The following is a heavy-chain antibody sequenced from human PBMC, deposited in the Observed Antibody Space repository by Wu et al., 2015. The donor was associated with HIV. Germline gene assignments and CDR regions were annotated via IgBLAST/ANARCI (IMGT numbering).Heavy chain of an antibody. J-gene: IGHJ4*02. Sequence: VQLVQSGTEVKKSGASVKVSCQTSGYTFTNYYIHWVRQAPGQGLQWMGIINPTGGSTTYAQKFQGRIAMTSDTSTDTVYMELTSLRSEDTAVYYCARDPHWGSIHYYLDYWGQGALVTVSS. CDR3: ARDPHWGSIHYYLDY. V-gene: IGHV1-46*01. D-gene: IGHD7-27*01. CDR1: GYTFTNYY. CDR2: INPTGGST.